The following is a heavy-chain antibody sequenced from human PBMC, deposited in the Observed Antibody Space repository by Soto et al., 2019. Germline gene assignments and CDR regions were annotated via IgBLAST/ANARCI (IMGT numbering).Heavy chain of an antibody. Sequence: SETLSLTCTVSGGSISTYHWSWIRQPPGKGLEWIGQIYYSGSTNYNPSLKSRVTMSVDTSKNQVSLKLSSVTAADTALYYCARQTYYYDSGTYYNWFDPWGQGTLVTVS. J-gene: IGHJ5*02. CDR2: IYYSGST. CDR3: ARQTYYYDSGTYYNWFDP. V-gene: IGHV4-59*08. D-gene: IGHD3-10*01. CDR1: GGSISTYH.